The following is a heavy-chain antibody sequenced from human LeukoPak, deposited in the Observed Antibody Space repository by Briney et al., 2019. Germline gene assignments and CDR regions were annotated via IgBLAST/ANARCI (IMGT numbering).Heavy chain of an antibody. CDR2: IYYSGST. J-gene: IGHJ5*02. V-gene: IGHV4-59*08. Sequence: SETLSLTCSVSGGSITTYYWSWIRQPPGKGLEWIGYIYYSGSTNYNPSLKSRVTISVDTSKNQFSLKLSSVTAADTAVYYCARQWGYYYGSGSSLKYNWFDPWGQGTLVTVSS. CDR1: GGSITTYY. CDR3: ARQWGYYYGSGSSLKYNWFDP. D-gene: IGHD3-10*01.